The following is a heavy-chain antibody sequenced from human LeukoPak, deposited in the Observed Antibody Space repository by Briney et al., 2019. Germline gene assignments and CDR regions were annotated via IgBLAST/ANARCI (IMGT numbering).Heavy chain of an antibody. Sequence: GASVKVSCKASGGTFSSYAISWVRLAPGQGLELMGGIILIFGTANYAQKFQGRVTITTDESTSTAYMELSSLRSEDTAVYYCAREADGSGSYYPYYYYMDVWGKGTTVTVSS. J-gene: IGHJ6*03. CDR1: GGTFSSYA. CDR2: IILIFGTA. CDR3: AREADGSGSYYPYYYYMDV. D-gene: IGHD3-10*01. V-gene: IGHV1-69*05.